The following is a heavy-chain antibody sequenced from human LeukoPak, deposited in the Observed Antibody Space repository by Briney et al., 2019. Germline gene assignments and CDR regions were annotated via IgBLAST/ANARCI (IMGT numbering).Heavy chain of an antibody. CDR1: GFTFSSYA. V-gene: IGHV3-23*01. Sequence: PGGSLRLSCTASGFTFSSYAMSWVRQAPGKGLEWVSAISGSGGSTYYADSVKGRFTISRDNSKNTLYLQMNSLRAEDTAVYYCAKSANYYDSSGHGYWGQGTLVTVSS. CDR2: ISGSGGST. CDR3: AKSANYYDSSGHGY. J-gene: IGHJ4*02. D-gene: IGHD3-22*01.